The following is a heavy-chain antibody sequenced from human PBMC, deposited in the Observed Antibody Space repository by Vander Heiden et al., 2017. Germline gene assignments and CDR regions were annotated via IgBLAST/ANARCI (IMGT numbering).Heavy chain of an antibody. CDR2: IYNTGRS. J-gene: IGHJ1*01. V-gene: IGHV4-31*03. Sequence: QVQLQESGPGLLKASQTLSPPCTVSGASIGSGFYWTWIRQHPGKGLEWVGYIYNTGRSSYSPSLKPRISMSVDTSKNQFSLNLNSVTAADTAVYYCARGVDTYARQIDLWGQGTLVTVSS. CDR3: ARGVDTYARQIDL. D-gene: IGHD2-2*01. CDR1: GASIGSGFY.